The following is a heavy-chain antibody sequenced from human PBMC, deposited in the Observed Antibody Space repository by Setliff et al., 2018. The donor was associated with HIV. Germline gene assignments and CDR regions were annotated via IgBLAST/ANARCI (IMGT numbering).Heavy chain of an antibody. CDR2: ISGTGGST. Sequence: GGSLRLSCAASGFTFTSYAMSWVRQAPGKGLEWVSSISGTGGSTFYAESVKGRFTISRDDSKNTLYLQMHSLRVDDTAAYYCTKGVKWLDPWGQGIQVTVSS. CDR3: TKGVKWLDP. CDR1: GFTFTSYA. D-gene: IGHD3-16*01. V-gene: IGHV3-23*01. J-gene: IGHJ5*02.